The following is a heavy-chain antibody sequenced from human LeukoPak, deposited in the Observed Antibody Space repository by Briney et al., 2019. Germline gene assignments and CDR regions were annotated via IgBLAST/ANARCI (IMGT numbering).Heavy chain of an antibody. Sequence: PGGSLRLSCAASGFTFSSYSMNWVRQAPGKGLEWVSYVSSSSSTIYYADSVKGRFTVPRDNAKNSLYLQMNSLRAEDTAVFYCARPYCSGGSCHFDYWGQGTLVTVSS. V-gene: IGHV3-48*04. D-gene: IGHD2-15*01. CDR1: GFTFSSYS. CDR2: VSSSSSTI. J-gene: IGHJ4*02. CDR3: ARPYCSGGSCHFDY.